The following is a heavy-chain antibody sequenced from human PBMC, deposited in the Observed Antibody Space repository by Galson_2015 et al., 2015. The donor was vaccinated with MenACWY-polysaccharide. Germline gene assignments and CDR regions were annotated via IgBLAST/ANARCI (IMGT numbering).Heavy chain of an antibody. D-gene: IGHD3-22*01. CDR3: ARGILDSRGRARDY. J-gene: IGHJ4*02. V-gene: IGHV1-2*02. Sequence: SVKVSCKASGYTFVDYWLHWVRQAPGQGFEWMGWINPNRGAAGYGHKFQGRVTMTRDTSISTAYMELNSLTSDDTAVYYCARGILDSRGRARDYWGQGALVTVSS. CDR1: GYTFVDYW. CDR2: INPNRGAA.